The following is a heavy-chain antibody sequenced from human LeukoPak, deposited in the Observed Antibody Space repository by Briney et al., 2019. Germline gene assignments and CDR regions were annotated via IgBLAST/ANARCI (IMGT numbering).Heavy chain of an antibody. Sequence: ASVKVSCKASGYTFTSYDINWVRQATGQGLEWMGWMNPNSGNTGYAQKFQGRVTMTRNTSISTAYMELSSLRSEDTAVYYWARGHGGYCSGGSCYSRDSGEDYLGQGTVVTVSS. CDR1: GYTFTSYD. CDR3: ARGHGGYCSGGSCYSRDSGEDY. CDR2: MNPNSGNT. V-gene: IGHV1-8*01. J-gene: IGHJ4*02. D-gene: IGHD2-15*01.